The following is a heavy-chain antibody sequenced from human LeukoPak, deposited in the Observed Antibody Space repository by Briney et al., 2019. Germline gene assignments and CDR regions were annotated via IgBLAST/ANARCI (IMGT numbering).Heavy chain of an antibody. CDR2: ISSGSSYI. CDR3: ASLMVRGVMIFDY. D-gene: IGHD3-10*01. V-gene: IGHV3-21*01. J-gene: IGHJ4*02. CDR1: GFTFSSYS. Sequence: GGSLRLSCAASGFTFSSYSMNWVRQAPGKGLEWVSSISSGSSYIYYADSVKGRFAISRDNAKNSLYLQMNSLRAEDTAVYYCASLMVRGVMIFDYWGQGTMVTVSS.